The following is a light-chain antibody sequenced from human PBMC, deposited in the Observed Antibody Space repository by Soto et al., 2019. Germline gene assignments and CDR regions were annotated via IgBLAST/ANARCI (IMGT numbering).Light chain of an antibody. CDR2: GAS. CDR1: QSVSSN. CDR3: QQYNNWPPIT. J-gene: IGKJ4*01. Sequence: EIVMTQSPATLSVSPGERATLSCRASQSVSSNLAWYQQKPGQAPRLLIYGASTRATGIPARFSGSGSGTDFTLTISSLQAEDVAVYYYQQYNNWPPITFGGGTKVEI. V-gene: IGKV3-15*01.